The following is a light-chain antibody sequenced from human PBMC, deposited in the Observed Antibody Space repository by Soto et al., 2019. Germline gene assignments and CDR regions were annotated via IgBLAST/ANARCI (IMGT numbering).Light chain of an antibody. J-gene: IGLJ1*01. CDR3: CSYAGGSTYV. CDR2: EGS. V-gene: IGLV2-23*01. Sequence: QSALTQPASVSGSPGQSITISCTGTSSDVGSYNLVSWFQQHPGKAPKLMIYEGSKRPSGVSNRFSGSNSGNTASLTISGLLADDEADYYCCSYAGGSTYVFGTGTQLTVL. CDR1: SSDVGSYNL.